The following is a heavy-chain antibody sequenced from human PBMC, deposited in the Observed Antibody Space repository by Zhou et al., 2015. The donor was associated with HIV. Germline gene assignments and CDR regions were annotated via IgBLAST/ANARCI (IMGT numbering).Heavy chain of an antibody. V-gene: IGHV1-24*01. CDR1: GYNFNEIS. Sequence: QVQLVQSGAEVKKPGASVRVSCKVSGYNFNEISMHWVRQVPGKGLQWMGGFDLEDGETVYAPNFQGRVTMTQDTSTDTAYVDLSRLSSEDTAVYYCATGGAWMRGYLQHWGQGSLIIVS. CDR3: ATGGAWMRGYLQH. CDR2: FDLEDGET. D-gene: IGHD1-1*01. J-gene: IGHJ1*01.